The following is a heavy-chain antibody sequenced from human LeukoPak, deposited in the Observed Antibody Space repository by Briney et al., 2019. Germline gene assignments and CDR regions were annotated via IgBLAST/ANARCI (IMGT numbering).Heavy chain of an antibody. CDR3: AREIRYGDSTVDV. J-gene: IGHJ6*02. CDR2: INPSGGST. CDR1: GYTSTSYN. D-gene: IGHD4-17*01. Sequence: ASVKVSCKASGYTSTSYNMYWVRQAPGQGLEWMGIINPSGGSTSYAQKFQGRVTMTRDTSTSTVYMELSSLRSEDTAVYYCAREIRYGDSTVDVWGQGTTVTVSS. V-gene: IGHV1-46*03.